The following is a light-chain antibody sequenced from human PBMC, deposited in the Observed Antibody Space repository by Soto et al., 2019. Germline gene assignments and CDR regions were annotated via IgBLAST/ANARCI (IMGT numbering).Light chain of an antibody. Sequence: EIVLTQSPGTLSLSPGERATLSCRASQSVSTSSLAWYQQKPGQAPRLLIYGASNRATGIPDRVSASGSGADFNLSISRLEPEDFAMYYCQQYGSSPYTFGQGTKLAIK. CDR1: QSVSTSS. CDR2: GAS. J-gene: IGKJ2*01. CDR3: QQYGSSPYT. V-gene: IGKV3-20*01.